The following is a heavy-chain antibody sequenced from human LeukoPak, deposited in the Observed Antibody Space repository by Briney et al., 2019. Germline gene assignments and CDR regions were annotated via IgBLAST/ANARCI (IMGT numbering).Heavy chain of an antibody. CDR2: IYHTGST. CDR1: GGSVSDYY. J-gene: IGHJ4*02. V-gene: IGHV4-59*02. D-gene: IGHD7-27*01. Sequence: SETLSLTCTISGGSVSDYYWSWIRQSPGKGLEWIGYIYHTGSTSYSPSLKSRVTISADTSQNQFSLKLSSVTAADTAVYYCASRKLGSDYWGQGTLVTVSS. CDR3: ASRKLGSDY.